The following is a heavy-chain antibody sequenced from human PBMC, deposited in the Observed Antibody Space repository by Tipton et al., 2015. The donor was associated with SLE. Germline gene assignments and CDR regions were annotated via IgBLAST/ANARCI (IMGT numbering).Heavy chain of an antibody. CDR2: MRYDGSNE. V-gene: IGHV3-33*06. D-gene: IGHD6-19*01. CDR3: AKNQVAATTTRTSLGY. CDR1: GFTFSRYG. J-gene: IGHJ4*02. Sequence: SLRLSCEASGFTFSRYGMHWVRQAPGKGLEWVAGMRYDGSNEYYAKSVKGRFTISRENSNNKLFLQMNSLRAADTAVYYCAKNQVAATTTRTSLGYWGQGALVTVSS.